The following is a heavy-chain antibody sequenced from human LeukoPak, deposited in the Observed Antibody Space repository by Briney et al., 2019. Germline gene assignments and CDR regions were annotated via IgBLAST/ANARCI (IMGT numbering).Heavy chain of an antibody. CDR1: GGSISSGGYY. V-gene: IGHV4-31*03. J-gene: IGHJ5*02. CDR2: IYYSGST. CDR3: AREHVPAAIWDAHWFDP. Sequence: SETLSLTCTVSGGSISSGGYYWSWIRQHPGKGLEWIGYIYYSGSTYYNPSLKSRVTISVDTSKNQFPLKLSSVTAADTAVYYCAREHVPAAIWDAHWFDPWGQGTLVTVSS. D-gene: IGHD2-2*02.